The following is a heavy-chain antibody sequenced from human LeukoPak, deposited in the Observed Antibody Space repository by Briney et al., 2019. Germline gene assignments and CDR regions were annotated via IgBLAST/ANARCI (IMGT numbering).Heavy chain of an antibody. D-gene: IGHD6-19*01. CDR2: IYYSGST. V-gene: IGHV4-31*03. J-gene: IGHJ4*02. CDR1: GGSISSGGYY. CDR3: AREYRSGWTDY. Sequence: PSQTLSLTCTVSGGSISSGGYYWSWIRQHPGKGLEWIGYIYYSGSTCYNPSLKSRVTISVDTSKNQFSLKLSSVTAADTAVYYCAREYRSGWTDYWGQGTLVTVSS.